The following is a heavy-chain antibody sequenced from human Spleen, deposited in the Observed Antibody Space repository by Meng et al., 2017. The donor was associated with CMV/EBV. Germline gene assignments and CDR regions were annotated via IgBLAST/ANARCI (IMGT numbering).Heavy chain of an antibody. CDR1: GFTFSSYA. J-gene: IGHJ5*02. D-gene: IGHD2-15*01. Sequence: GESLKISCAASGFTFSSYAMSWVRQAPGKGLEWVSAISGSGGSTYYADSVKGRFTISRDNSKNTLYLQMNSLRAEDTAVYYCARENQVLPERIHNWFDPWGQGTLVTVSS. V-gene: IGHV3-23*01. CDR2: ISGSGGST. CDR3: ARENQVLPERIHNWFDP.